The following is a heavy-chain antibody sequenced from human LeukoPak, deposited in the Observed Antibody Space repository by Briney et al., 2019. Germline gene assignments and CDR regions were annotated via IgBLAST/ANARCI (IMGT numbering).Heavy chain of an antibody. Sequence: GGSLGLSRAASGFTFSSYRMSWVRQAPGKGLEWVSVMYSGGSTYYADSVQGRFSISRDSSKNTVDLQMNSLRAEDTAVYYCARKYYYDSSGSDAVDFWGQGTMVTVSS. J-gene: IGHJ3*01. D-gene: IGHD3-22*01. CDR3: ARKYYYDSSGSDAVDF. V-gene: IGHV3-53*01. CDR2: MYSGGST. CDR1: GFTFSSYR.